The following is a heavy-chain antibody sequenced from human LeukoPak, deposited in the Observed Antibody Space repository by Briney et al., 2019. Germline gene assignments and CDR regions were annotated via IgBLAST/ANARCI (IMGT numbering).Heavy chain of an antibody. CDR3: ARELENWFDP. CDR1: GFTFSSYE. D-gene: IGHD1-1*01. Sequence: PGGSLRLSCAASGFTFSSYEMNWVRQAPGKGLEWVSSISSSSSYIYYADSVKGRFTISRDNAKNSLYLQMNSLRAEDTAVYYCARELENWFDPWGQGTLVTVSS. V-gene: IGHV3-21*01. CDR2: ISSSSSYI. J-gene: IGHJ5*02.